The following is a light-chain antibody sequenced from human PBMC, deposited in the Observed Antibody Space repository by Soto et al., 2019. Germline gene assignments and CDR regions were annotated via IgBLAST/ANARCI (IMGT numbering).Light chain of an antibody. Sequence: EIVLAQSPATLSLSPGERATLSCRASQSVSIYLAWYQQKPGQAPRLLIYAASSRATGSPDRFSGGGSGTDFTLTISRLEPEDFAVYYCQQYGYSPITFGQGTRLEIK. CDR2: AAS. V-gene: IGKV3-20*01. J-gene: IGKJ5*01. CDR3: QQYGYSPIT. CDR1: QSVSIY.